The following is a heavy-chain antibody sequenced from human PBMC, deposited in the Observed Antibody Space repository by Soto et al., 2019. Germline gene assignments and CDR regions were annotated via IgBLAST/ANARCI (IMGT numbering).Heavy chain of an antibody. CDR2: IVPIYRTA. Sequence: SVKVSCKASGGTFSSYRFNWVRQAPGQGLEWMGGIVPIYRTADYPVDFQDRVTITADDSARTVYLEVRSLKPRDTAVYYCARVCPRLIGIAVAGNNWFDPWGQGTLVTVSS. J-gene: IGHJ5*02. CDR3: ARVCPRLIGIAVAGNNWFDP. CDR1: GGTFSSYR. D-gene: IGHD6-19*01. V-gene: IGHV1-69*13.